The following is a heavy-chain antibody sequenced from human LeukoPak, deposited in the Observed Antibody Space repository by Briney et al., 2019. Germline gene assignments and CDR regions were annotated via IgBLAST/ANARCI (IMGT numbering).Heavy chain of an antibody. CDR3: ASRIAAAGSYFDY. Sequence: SETLSLTCAVYGGSFSGYYWSWIRQPPGKGLEWIGEINHSGSTNYNPSLKSRVTISVDTSKNQFSLKLSSVTAADTAVYYCASRIAAAGSYFDYWGQGILVTVSS. V-gene: IGHV4-34*01. D-gene: IGHD6-13*01. J-gene: IGHJ4*02. CDR2: INHSGST. CDR1: GGSFSGYY.